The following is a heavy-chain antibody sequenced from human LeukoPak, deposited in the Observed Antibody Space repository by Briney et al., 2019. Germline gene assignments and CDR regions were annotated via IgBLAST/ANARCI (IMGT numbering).Heavy chain of an antibody. CDR2: IYYSGST. CDR3: ARRAHFLRFLDWLLDDAFDI. CDR1: GGSISSGDYY. J-gene: IGHJ3*02. V-gene: IGHV4-30-4*08. D-gene: IGHD3-3*01. Sequence: SETLSLTCTVSGGSISSGDYYWSWIRQPPGKGLEWIGYIYYSGSTYYNPSLKSRVTISVDTSKNQFSLKLSSVTAADTAVYYCARRAHFLRFLDWLLDDAFDICGQPTLVTDSS.